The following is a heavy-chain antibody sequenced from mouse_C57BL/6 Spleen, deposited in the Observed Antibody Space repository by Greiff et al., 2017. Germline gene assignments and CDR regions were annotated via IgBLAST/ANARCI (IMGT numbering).Heavy chain of an antibody. CDR2: ISSGGDYI. CDR1: GFTFSSYA. V-gene: IGHV5-9-1*02. Sequence: DVMLVESGEGLVKPGGSLKLSCAASGFTFSSYAMSWVRQTPEKRLEWVAYISSGGDYIYYADTVKGRFTISRDNARNTLYLQMSSLKSEDTAMYYCTRENYDYDEGYAMDYWGQGTSVTVSS. J-gene: IGHJ4*01. D-gene: IGHD2-4*01. CDR3: TRENYDYDEGYAMDY.